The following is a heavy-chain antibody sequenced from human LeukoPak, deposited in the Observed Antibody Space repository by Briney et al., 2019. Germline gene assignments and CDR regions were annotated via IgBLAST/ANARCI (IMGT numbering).Heavy chain of an antibody. CDR2: ISSSSSYI. Sequence: PGGSLRLSCAASGFTFSSYSMNCVRQAPGRGLEWVSSISSSSSYIYYADSVKGRFTISRDNAKHSLYLQMNSLRAEDTAVYYCARVTPDSGYDYAIAVAGYSWFDPWGQGTLVTVSS. CDR1: GFTFSSYS. D-gene: IGHD5-12*01. CDR3: ARVTPDSGYDYAIAVAGYSWFDP. V-gene: IGHV3-21*01. J-gene: IGHJ5*02.